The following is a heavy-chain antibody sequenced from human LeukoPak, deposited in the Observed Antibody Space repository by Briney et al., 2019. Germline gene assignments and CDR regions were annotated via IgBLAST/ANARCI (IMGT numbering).Heavy chain of an antibody. V-gene: IGHV3-53*01. D-gene: IGHD2-15*01. CDR2: IYSGGST. CDR1: GLTFSNNY. Sequence: GGSLRLSCAASGLTFSNNYMKGAGQAQGRGLEGFSFIYSGGSTYYADSVKGRFTISRDNPKNTVYLQMNNLRAEDTAVYYCARDRHCSGGSCSGLWGQGTLVTVSS. J-gene: IGHJ4*02. CDR3: ARDRHCSGGSCSGL.